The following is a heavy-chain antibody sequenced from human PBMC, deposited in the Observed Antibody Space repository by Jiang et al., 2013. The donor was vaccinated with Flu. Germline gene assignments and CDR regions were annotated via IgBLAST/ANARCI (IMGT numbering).Heavy chain of an antibody. Sequence: GSELKKPGASVKISCRASGYTFTSYAMNWVRQAPGQGLEWMGWINTDTGNPTYAQGFTGRFVFSLDTSFSTAYLQINSLKAEDTAVYYCARKDCTGFNCHYDSWGQGTLVTVSS. V-gene: IGHV7-4-1*02. CDR3: ARKDCTGFNCHYDS. D-gene: IGHD2-8*02. CDR2: INTDTGNP. CDR1: GYTFTSYA. J-gene: IGHJ4*02.